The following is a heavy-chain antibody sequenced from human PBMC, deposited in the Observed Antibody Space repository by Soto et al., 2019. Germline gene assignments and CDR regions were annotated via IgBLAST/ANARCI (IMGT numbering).Heavy chain of an antibody. CDR1: GFTFSDYY. D-gene: IGHD1-26*01. Sequence: PGGSLRLSCAASGFTFSDYYMSWIRQAPGKGLEWVSYISSSGSTIYYADSVKGRFTISRDNAKNSLYLQMNSLRAEDTAVYYCARLPLFHPYPPNWFDPWGQGTLVTVSS. J-gene: IGHJ5*02. CDR3: ARLPLFHPYPPNWFDP. V-gene: IGHV3-11*01. CDR2: ISSSGSTI.